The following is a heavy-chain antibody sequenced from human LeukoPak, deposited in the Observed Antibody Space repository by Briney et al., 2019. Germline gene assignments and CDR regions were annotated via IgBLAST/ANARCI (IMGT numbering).Heavy chain of an antibody. V-gene: IGHV1-69*06. Sequence: SVKVSCKASGGTFSSYAISWVRQAPGQGLEWMGGIIPIFGTANYAQKFQGRVAITADKSTSTAYMELSSLRSEDTAVHYCARDPGGDIAVAGTNWFDPWGQGTLVTVSS. CDR3: ARDPGGDIAVAGTNWFDP. CDR1: GGTFSSYA. D-gene: IGHD6-19*01. CDR2: IIPIFGTA. J-gene: IGHJ5*02.